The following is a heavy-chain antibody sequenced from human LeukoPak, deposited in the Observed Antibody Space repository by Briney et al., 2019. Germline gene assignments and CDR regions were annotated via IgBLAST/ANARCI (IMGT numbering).Heavy chain of an antibody. CDR2: INHSGST. J-gene: IGHJ4*02. V-gene: IGHV4-34*01. CDR1: GGSFSGYY. D-gene: IGHD3-3*01. Sequence: SETLSLTCAVYGGSFSGYYWSWIRQPPGKGLEWIGEINHSGSTNYNPSLKSRVTISVDTSKNQFSLKLSSVTAADTAVYYCARVRRVTIFEVVIISAPYDYWGQGTLVTVSS. CDR3: ARVRRVTIFEVVIISAPYDY.